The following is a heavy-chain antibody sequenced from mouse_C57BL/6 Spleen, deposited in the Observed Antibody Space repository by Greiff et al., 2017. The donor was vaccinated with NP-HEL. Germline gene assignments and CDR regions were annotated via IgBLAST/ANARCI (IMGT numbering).Heavy chain of an antibody. CDR1: GFTFSSYG. CDR2: ISSGGSYT. Sequence: EVQVVESGGDLVKPGGSLKLSCAASGFTFSSYGMSWVRQTPDKRLEWVATISSGGSYTYYPDSVKGRFTISRDNAKNTLYLQMSSLKSEDTAMYYCARGGQLRPYYFDYWGQGTTLTVSS. CDR3: ARGGQLRPYYFDY. J-gene: IGHJ2*01. V-gene: IGHV5-6*01. D-gene: IGHD3-2*02.